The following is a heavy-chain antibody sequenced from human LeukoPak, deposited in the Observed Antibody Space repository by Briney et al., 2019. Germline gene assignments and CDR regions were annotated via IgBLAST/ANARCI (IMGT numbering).Heavy chain of an antibody. D-gene: IGHD2-21*02. V-gene: IGHV1-69*04. Sequence: SVKVSCKASGGTFSSHAMNWVRQAPGQGLEWMGGIIPILDITNYAQKFQGRVTITADKSTGTAYMELSSLTTEDTAMYYCAILSDGAYCGGDCFYLDYWGQGTLVTVSS. J-gene: IGHJ4*02. CDR3: AILSDGAYCGGDCFYLDY. CDR1: GGTFSSHA. CDR2: IIPILDIT.